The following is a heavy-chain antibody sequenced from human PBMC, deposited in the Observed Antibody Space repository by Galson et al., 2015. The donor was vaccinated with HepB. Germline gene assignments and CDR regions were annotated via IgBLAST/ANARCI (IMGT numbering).Heavy chain of an antibody. D-gene: IGHD1-1*01. Sequence: SLRLSCAASGFTFSDYYMSWFRQTPEKRLEWISYIHGGGLYPTYADSVQGRFTISRDNAQRSLYLQMNSLRAKDTAVYYCARYDSQFYGVDVWGQGTTVTVSS. J-gene: IGHJ6*02. V-gene: IGHV3-11*06. CDR1: GFTFSDYY. CDR3: ARYDSQFYGVDV. CDR2: IHGGGLYP.